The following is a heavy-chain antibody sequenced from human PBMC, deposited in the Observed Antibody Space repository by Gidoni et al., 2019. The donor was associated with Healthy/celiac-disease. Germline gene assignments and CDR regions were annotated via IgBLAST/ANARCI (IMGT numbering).Heavy chain of an antibody. V-gene: IGHV4-39*01. D-gene: IGHD5-12*01. CDR1: GGSISSSSYY. Sequence: QLQLQESGPGLVKPSETLSRTCTVSGGSISSSSYYWGWIRQPPGKGLEWIGSIYYSGSTYYNPSLKSRVTISVDTSKNQFSLKLSSVTAADTAVYYCARGRRWLQLIDYWGQGTLVTVSS. J-gene: IGHJ4*02. CDR3: ARGRRWLQLIDY. CDR2: IYYSGST.